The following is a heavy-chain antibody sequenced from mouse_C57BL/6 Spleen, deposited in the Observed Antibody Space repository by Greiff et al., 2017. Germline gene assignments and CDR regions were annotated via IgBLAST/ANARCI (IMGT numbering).Heavy chain of an antibody. V-gene: IGHV1-76*01. CDR1: GYTFTDYY. Sequence: QVQLKESGAELVRPGASVKLSCKASGYTFTDYYINWVKQRPGQGLEWIARIYPGSGNTYYNEKFKGKATLTAEKSSSTAYMQLSSLTSEDAAVYFWARSGYWDVLAYWGQGTLVTVSA. CDR3: ARSGYWDVLAY. D-gene: IGHD4-1*01. CDR2: IYPGSGNT. J-gene: IGHJ3*01.